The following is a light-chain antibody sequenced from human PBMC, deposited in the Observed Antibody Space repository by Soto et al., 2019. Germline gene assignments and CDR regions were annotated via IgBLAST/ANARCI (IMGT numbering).Light chain of an antibody. CDR1: QGISHY. CDR2: SAS. CDR3: QHYNNAPYT. Sequence: DIQMTQSPSSLSASVGDRVTITCRASQGISHYLAWYQQKPGKVPKLLIYSASTLQSGVPSRFSGSGSGTDFTLTISSLQPDDVATYYCQHYNNAPYTFGQGTKLEI. V-gene: IGKV1-27*01. J-gene: IGKJ2*01.